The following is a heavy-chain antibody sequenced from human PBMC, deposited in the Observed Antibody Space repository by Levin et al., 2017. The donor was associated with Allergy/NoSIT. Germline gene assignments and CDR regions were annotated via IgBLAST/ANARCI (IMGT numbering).Heavy chain of an antibody. CDR3: ARELDTAMVLGYFDY. J-gene: IGHJ4*01. Sequence: SVKVSCKASGGTFSSYTISWVRQAPGQGLEWMGRIIPILGIANYAQKFQGRVTITADKSTSTAYMELSSLRSEDTAVYYCARELDTAMVLGYFDYWGHGTLVTVSS. D-gene: IGHD5-18*01. CDR1: GGTFSSYT. V-gene: IGHV1-69*02. CDR2: IIPILGIA.